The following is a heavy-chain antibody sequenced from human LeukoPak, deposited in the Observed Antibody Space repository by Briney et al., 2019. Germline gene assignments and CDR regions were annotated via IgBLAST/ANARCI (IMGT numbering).Heavy chain of an antibody. CDR3: ARTYFCFDY. J-gene: IGHJ4*02. V-gene: IGHV3-33*08. D-gene: IGHD2-21*01. Sequence: GRSLRLSCAASGFTFSRYTMHWVRQAPGKGLEWVAVIWFDGSNKYYADSVKGRFTISRDNSKNTLYLQMNSLRAEDTAVYYCARTYFCFDYWGQGILVTVSA. CDR2: IWFDGSNK. CDR1: GFTFSRYT.